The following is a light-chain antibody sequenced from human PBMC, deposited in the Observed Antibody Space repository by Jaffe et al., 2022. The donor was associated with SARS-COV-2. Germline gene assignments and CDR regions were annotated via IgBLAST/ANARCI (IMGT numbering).Light chain of an antibody. V-gene: IGKV2-30*01. CDR2: KVS. J-gene: IGKJ2*01. Sequence: DVVMTQSPLSLPVTLGQPASISCRSSQSLLYSDGNSYLSWFHQRPGQSPRRLIYKVSNRDSGVPDRFSGSGSGTDFTLKISRVEAEDVGVYYCLQTTHRPYNFGQGTKLEIK. CDR3: LQTTHRPYN. CDR1: QSLLYSDGNSY.